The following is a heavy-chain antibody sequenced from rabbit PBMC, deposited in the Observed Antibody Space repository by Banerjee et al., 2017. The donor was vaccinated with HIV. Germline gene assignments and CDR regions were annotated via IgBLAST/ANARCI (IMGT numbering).Heavy chain of an antibody. CDR2: IYNGDGST. D-gene: IGHD4-1*01. J-gene: IGHJ4*01. CDR1: GFSFSNKYV. CDR3: ARDLAGVIGWNFNL. Sequence: QEQLEESGGGLVKPEGSLTLTCKASGFSFSNKYVMCWVRQAPGKGLEWIACIYNGDGSTYYASWVNGRFTISRSTSLNTVTLQMTSLTVADTATYFCARDLAGVIGWNFNLWGPGTLVTVS. V-gene: IGHV1S47*01.